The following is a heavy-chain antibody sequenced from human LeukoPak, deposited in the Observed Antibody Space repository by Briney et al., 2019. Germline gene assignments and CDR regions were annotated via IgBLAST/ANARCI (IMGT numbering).Heavy chain of an antibody. CDR1: GGSISSHY. CDR2: IYYSGST. J-gene: IGHJ6*03. D-gene: IGHD1-14*01. V-gene: IGHV4-59*11. Sequence: PSETLSLTCTVSGGSISSHYWSWIRQPPGKGLEWIGYIYYSGSTNYNPSLKSRVTISVDTSKNQFSLKLSSVTAADTAVYYCASDSRNSRDYYYYMDVWGKGTTVTVSS. CDR3: ASDSRNSRDYYYYMDV.